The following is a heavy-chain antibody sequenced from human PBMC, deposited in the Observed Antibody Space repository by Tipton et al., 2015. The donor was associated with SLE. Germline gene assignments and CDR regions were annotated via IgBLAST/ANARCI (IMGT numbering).Heavy chain of an antibody. D-gene: IGHD2-2*01. V-gene: IGHV4-61*02. Sequence: TLSLTCTVSGGSISGGSDYWSWIRQPAGKGLEWIGRIHSAGTTTYNPSLKSRVSISVDTSKNQFSLRLTSVTAADTAVYYCARGSSNFDSWDQGTLVTVSS. CDR2: IHSAGTT. J-gene: IGHJ4*02. CDR3: ARGSSNFDS. CDR1: GGSISGGSDY.